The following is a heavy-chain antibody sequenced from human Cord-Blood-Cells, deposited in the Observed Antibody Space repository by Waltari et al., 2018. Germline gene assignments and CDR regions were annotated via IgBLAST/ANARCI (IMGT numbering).Heavy chain of an antibody. J-gene: IGHJ6*02. CDR1: GFTFDDYA. CDR3: AKDIGGATTYYYYGMDV. V-gene: IGHV3-43D*03. D-gene: IGHD1-26*01. CDR2: ISWDGGST. Sequence: EVQLVESGGVVVQPGGSLRLSCAASGFTFDDYAMHWVRQAPGKGLELVSLISWDGGSTYYADSVKGRFTISRDNSKNSLYLQMNSLRAEDTALYYCAKDIGGATTYYYYGMDVWGQVTTVTVSS.